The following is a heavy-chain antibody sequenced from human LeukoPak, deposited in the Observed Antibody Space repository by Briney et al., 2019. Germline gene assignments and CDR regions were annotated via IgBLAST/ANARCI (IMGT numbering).Heavy chain of an antibody. V-gene: IGHV4-39*07. CDR3: VKKTVTHFDY. Sequence: SETLSLTCTVSGGSISSSSYYWGWIRQPPGKGLEWIGSIYYSGSTYHNPSLKSRVTISVDTSKNQFSLKLSSVTAADTAVYYCVKKTVTHFDYWGQGTLVTVSS. J-gene: IGHJ4*02. CDR2: IYYSGST. CDR1: GGSISSSSYY. D-gene: IGHD4-11*01.